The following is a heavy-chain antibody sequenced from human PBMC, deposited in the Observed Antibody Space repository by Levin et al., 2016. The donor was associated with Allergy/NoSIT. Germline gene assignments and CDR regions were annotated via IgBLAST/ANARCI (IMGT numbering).Heavy chain of an antibody. CDR2: IKQDGSEK. Sequence: VRQMPGKGLEWVANIKQDGSEKYYVDSVRGRFTISRDNAKNSLFLQMNSLRAEDTAIYYCARVSYSGSWYSAEYFQHWGQGTLVTVSS. CDR3: ARVSYSGSWYSAEYFQH. V-gene: IGHV3-7*02. D-gene: IGHD6-13*01. J-gene: IGHJ1*01.